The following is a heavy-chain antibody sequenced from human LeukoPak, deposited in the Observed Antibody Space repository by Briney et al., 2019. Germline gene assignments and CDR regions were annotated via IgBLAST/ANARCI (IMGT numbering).Heavy chain of an antibody. Sequence: SETLSLTCTVSGVSISSYYWSWIRQPPGKGLEWIAYIYYSENTNYNSSLKSRVTISEDTSKNQFSLKLTSVTAADTDVYYCAGGNFYDSRGHPYHFHFWGQGTLVSVSS. V-gene: IGHV4-59*01. CDR2: IYYSENT. CDR3: AGGNFYDSRGHPYHFHF. J-gene: IGHJ4*02. CDR1: GVSISSYY. D-gene: IGHD3-22*01.